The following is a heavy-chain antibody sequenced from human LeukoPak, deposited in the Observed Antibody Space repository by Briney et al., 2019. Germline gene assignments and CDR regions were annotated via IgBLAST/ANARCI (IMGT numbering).Heavy chain of an antibody. J-gene: IGHJ4*02. CDR1: GESFSGHY. D-gene: IGHD3-10*01. V-gene: IGHV4-34*01. CDR3: ARPRYGSGSLDS. Sequence: SETLSLTCAVYGESFSGHYWSWIRQPPGKGLEWIGEINHSGSTTSNPSLNNRVTISVDTSKNQFSLKLPSVTAADTAVYYCARPRYGSGSLDSWGQGTLVTVSS. CDR2: INHSGST.